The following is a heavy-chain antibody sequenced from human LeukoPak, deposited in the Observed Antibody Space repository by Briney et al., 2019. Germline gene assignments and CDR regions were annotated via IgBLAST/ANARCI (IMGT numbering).Heavy chain of an antibody. V-gene: IGHV3-64D*09. CDR3: VRGYSFGPYGMDV. CDR2: ISDSGGST. CDR1: GFPFSSYA. J-gene: IGHJ6*02. D-gene: IGHD2-15*01. Sequence: GGSLRLSCSASGFPFSSYAMHWVRQAPGKGLEYVSAISDSGGSTYYADSVKGRFTISRDNSKNPLYLQMSSLRAEDTAVYFCVRGYSFGPYGMDVWGQGTTVTVSS.